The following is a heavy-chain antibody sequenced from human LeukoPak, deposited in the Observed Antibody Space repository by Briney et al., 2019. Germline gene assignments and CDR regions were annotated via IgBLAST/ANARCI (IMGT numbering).Heavy chain of an antibody. D-gene: IGHD2-21*01. Sequence: SVKVSCKASGYTFTSYYMHWVRQAPGQGLEWMGGIIPLFGTANYAQKFQGRVTITADESTSTAYMELSSLRSEDTALYYCANPTDRIAVSGAFDIWGQGTMVTVSS. CDR1: GYTFTSYY. V-gene: IGHV1-69*13. J-gene: IGHJ3*02. CDR2: IIPLFGTA. CDR3: ANPTDRIAVSGAFDI.